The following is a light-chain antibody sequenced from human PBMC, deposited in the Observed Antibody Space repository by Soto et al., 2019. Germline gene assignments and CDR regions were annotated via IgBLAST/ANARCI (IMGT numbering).Light chain of an antibody. Sequence: QSVLTQPPSASGTPGQRVTISCSGSSSNIGSNTVNWYQQLPGTAPKLLIYSNNQRPSGVPDRCSGSKSGTSASLAISGLQYEDEADYYCAAWDDSLNGVVFGGGTKVTVL. CDR1: SSNIGSNT. CDR2: SNN. CDR3: AAWDDSLNGVV. J-gene: IGLJ2*01. V-gene: IGLV1-44*01.